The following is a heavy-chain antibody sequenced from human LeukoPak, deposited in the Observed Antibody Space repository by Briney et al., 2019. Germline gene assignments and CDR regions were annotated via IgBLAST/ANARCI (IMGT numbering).Heavy chain of an antibody. CDR1: GGSISRSSYY. J-gene: IGHJ4*02. CDR2: NYYSGST. D-gene: IGHD3-10*01. Sequence: SETLSLTCAVSGGSISRSSYYWGWIRQPPGKGLEWIGSNYYSGSTYYNPSLKSRVTISVDTSKNQFSLKLSSETAADTAVYYCARLAYYGSEKPTYYFDYWGQGTLVTVSS. V-gene: IGHV4-39*01. CDR3: ARLAYYGSEKPTYYFDY.